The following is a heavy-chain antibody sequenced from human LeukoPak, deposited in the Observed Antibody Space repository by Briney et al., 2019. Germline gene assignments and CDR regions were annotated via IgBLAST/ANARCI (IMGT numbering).Heavy chain of an antibody. D-gene: IGHD3-10*01. CDR2: IYHSGST. V-gene: IGHV4-30-2*01. CDR3: ARGPEEAAWTYYYGSGSKNWFDP. CDR1: GGSISSGGYY. Sequence: SQTLSLTCTVSGGSISSGGYYWSWIRQPPGKGLEWIGYIYHSGSTYYNPSLKSRVTISVDRSKNQFSLKLSSVTAADTAVYYCARGPEEAAWTYYYGSGSKNWFDPWGQGTLVTVSS. J-gene: IGHJ5*02.